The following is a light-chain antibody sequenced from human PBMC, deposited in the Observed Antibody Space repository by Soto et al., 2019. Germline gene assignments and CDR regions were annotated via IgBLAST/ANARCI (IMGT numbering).Light chain of an antibody. Sequence: EIVMTQSPAALSVSPGERATLSCRASQSVSTDLAWYQQKPGQAPRLLIYGASTRATGVPARFSGRGSGTEFTLTISSLQSGDFAVYYCQQYNNWPPFTFGPGTRVDIK. CDR1: QSVSTD. CDR2: GAS. V-gene: IGKV3-15*01. J-gene: IGKJ3*01. CDR3: QQYNNWPPFT.